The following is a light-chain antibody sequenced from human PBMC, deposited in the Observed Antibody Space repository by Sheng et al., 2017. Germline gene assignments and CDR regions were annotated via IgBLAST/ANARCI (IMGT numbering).Light chain of an antibody. V-gene: IGKV3D-20*02. CDR2: GAS. Sequence: VLTQSPATLSLSPGDTATLSCRASQSVSSSYLAWYQQKPGQAPRLLIYGASSRATGIPARFSGSGSGTDFTLTISSLEPEDFAVYYCQQRSDWVTFGGGTKVEIK. CDR3: QQRSDWVT. CDR1: QSVSSSY. J-gene: IGKJ4*01.